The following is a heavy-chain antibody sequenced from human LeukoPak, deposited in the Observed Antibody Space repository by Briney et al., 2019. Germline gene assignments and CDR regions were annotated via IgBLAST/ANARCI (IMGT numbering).Heavy chain of an antibody. CDR2: ISGSGTKT. V-gene: IGHV3-23*01. J-gene: IGHJ6*02. CDR3: AKDVHYYGMDA. D-gene: IGHD3-10*02. Sequence: GGSLRLSCAASRFRFSINTMCWVRQAPGKGLEWVSAISGSGTKTYYAASAKGRFTISRDISKNTLYLQMNSLRADDTALYYCAKDVHYYGMDAWGQGTTVTVSS. CDR1: RFRFSINT.